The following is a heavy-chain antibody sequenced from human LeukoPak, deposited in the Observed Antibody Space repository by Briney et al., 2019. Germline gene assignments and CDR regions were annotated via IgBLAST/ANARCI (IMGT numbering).Heavy chain of an antibody. CDR3: ARGARLLWFGETRPGVRYFDL. Sequence: SETLSLTCTVSGGSISSGGYYWSWIRQHPGKGLEWIGYIYYSGSTYYNPSLKSRVTISVDTSKNQFSLKLSSVPAADTAVYYCARGARLLWFGETRPGVRYFDLWGRGTLVTVSS. CDR1: GGSISSGGYY. V-gene: IGHV4-31*03. CDR2: IYYSGST. J-gene: IGHJ2*01. D-gene: IGHD3-10*01.